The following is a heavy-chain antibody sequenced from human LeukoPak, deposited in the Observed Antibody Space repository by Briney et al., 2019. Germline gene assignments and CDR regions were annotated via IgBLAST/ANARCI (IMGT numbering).Heavy chain of an antibody. D-gene: IGHD3-3*01. CDR3: ARRIRFLEWVNWFDP. CDR1: GGSISSSSYY. Sequence: SETLSLTCTVSGGSISSSSYYWGWIRQPPGKGLEWIGSIYYSGSTYYNPSLKSRVTISVGTSKNQFSLKLSSVTAADTAVYYCARRIRFLEWVNWFDPWGQGTLVTVSS. J-gene: IGHJ5*02. V-gene: IGHV4-39*01. CDR2: IYYSGST.